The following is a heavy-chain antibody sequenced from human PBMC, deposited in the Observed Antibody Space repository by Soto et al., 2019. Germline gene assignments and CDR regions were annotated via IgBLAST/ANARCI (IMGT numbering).Heavy chain of an antibody. CDR3: ASPSSGATSRGTDY. J-gene: IGHJ4*02. CDR2: ISYDGSNK. CDR1: GFTFSSYG. D-gene: IGHD1-26*01. V-gene: IGHV3-30*03. Sequence: QVQLVESGGGVVQPGRSLRLSCAASGFTFSSYGMHWVRQAPGKGLEWVAVISYDGSNKYYADSVKGRFTISRDNSKNTLYLQMNSLRAEDTAVYYCASPSSGATSRGTDYWGQGTLVTVSS.